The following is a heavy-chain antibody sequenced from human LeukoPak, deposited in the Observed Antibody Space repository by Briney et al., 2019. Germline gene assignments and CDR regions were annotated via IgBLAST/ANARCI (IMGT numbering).Heavy chain of an antibody. V-gene: IGHV3-30*02. CDR2: IRYDGSNK. J-gene: IGHJ3*02. D-gene: IGHD5-24*01. CDR3: ARVRDGYNDAFDI. Sequence: GSLRLSCAASGFTFSSYGMHWVRQAPGKGLEWAAFIRYDGSNKYYADSVKGRFTISRDNSKNTLYLQMNSLRAEDTAVYFCARVRDGYNDAFDIWGQGTMVTVSS. CDR1: GFTFSSYG.